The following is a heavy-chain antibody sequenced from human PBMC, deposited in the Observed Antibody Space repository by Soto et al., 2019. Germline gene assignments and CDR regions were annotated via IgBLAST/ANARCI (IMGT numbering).Heavy chain of an antibody. CDR3: ARNHSPLEWLYSSYYYSYGMDV. J-gene: IGHJ6*02. Sequence: QVQLVQSGAEVKKPGSSVKVSCKASGGTFSSYAISWVRQAPGQGLEWMGGIIPIFDTANYAQKFQGRVTITADESTSTAYMELSSLRSEGTAVYYCARNHSPLEWLYSSYYYSYGMDVWGQGTTVTVSS. V-gene: IGHV1-69*01. CDR2: IIPIFDTA. D-gene: IGHD3-3*01. CDR1: GGTFSSYA.